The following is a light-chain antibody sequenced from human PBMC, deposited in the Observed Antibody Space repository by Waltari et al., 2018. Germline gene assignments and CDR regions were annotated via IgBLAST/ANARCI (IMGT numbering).Light chain of an antibody. CDR1: QTVRSY. CDR3: QQRSNWPYT. J-gene: IGKJ2*01. CDR2: DAS. Sequence: EIVLTQSPATLSLSPGERATLSCRASQTVRSYLAWYQQKPGQAPRLLIFDASSRAPGIPAKFSGSGSGTDSTLTVSNLEPEDFAVYYCQQRSNWPYTFGQGTRVEIK. V-gene: IGKV3-11*01.